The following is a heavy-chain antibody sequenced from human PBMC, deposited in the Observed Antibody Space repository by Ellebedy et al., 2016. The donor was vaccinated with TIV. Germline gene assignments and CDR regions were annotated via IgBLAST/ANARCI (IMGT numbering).Heavy chain of an antibody. D-gene: IGHD6-13*01. CDR1: GFTFSTHV. J-gene: IGHJ4*02. CDR3: ATYSSSPSSFDY. V-gene: IGHV3-33*01. Sequence: PGGSLRLSCAASGFTFSTHVIHWVRQAPGKGLEWVAVLWYDGSKESYADSVKGRFSISRDNSKNTLYLQMNSLRAEDTAVYYCATYSSSPSSFDYWGQGTLVTVSS. CDR2: LWYDGSKE.